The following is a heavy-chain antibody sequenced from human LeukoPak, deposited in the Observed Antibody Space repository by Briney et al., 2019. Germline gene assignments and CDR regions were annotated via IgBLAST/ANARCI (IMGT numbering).Heavy chain of an antibody. Sequence: ASVKVSCKASGGTFSSYDISWVRQAPGQGLEWMGGIIPMLGTTNYAQKFQGRVTITADESTSTAYMELSSLTSEDTAVYYCAREIWGSGFYYMDVWGKGTTVTISS. J-gene: IGHJ6*03. CDR2: IIPMLGTT. CDR3: AREIWGSGFYYMDV. CDR1: GGTFSSYD. D-gene: IGHD3-10*01. V-gene: IGHV1-69*13.